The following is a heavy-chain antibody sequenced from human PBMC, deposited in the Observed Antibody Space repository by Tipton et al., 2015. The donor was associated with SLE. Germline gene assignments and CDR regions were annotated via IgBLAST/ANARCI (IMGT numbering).Heavy chain of an antibody. Sequence: QSGAEVKKSGASVRVSCKASGYTFTAYYIHWVRQAPGQGLQWMGIINTKSGGTSYNETLQDRITMTRDTSTNTVYLELSSPTYDDAAVYYGARRWPGVDVLGPLDYWGQGALTSVSS. D-gene: IGHD3-16*01. J-gene: IGHJ4*02. CDR2: INTKSGGT. CDR1: GYTFTAYY. V-gene: IGHV1-46*01. CDR3: ARRWPGVDVLGPLDY.